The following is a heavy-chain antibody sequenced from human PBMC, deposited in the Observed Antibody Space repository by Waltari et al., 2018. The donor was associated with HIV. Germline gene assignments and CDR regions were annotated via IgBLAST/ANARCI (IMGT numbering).Heavy chain of an antibody. D-gene: IGHD3-22*01. J-gene: IGHJ4*02. Sequence: QVQLVESGGGVVQPGRSLRLSCAASGFTFSSYGMHWVRQAPGTGLEWVAVISYDGSNKYYADSVKGRFTISRDNSKNTLYLQMNSLRAEDTAVYYCAKDPYYYDSSGYADYFDYWGQGTLVTVSS. V-gene: IGHV3-30*18. CDR2: ISYDGSNK. CDR3: AKDPYYYDSSGYADYFDY. CDR1: GFTFSSYG.